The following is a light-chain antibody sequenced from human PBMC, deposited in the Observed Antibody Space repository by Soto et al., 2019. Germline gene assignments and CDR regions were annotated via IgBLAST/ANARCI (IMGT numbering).Light chain of an antibody. CDR2: DVN. Sequence: QSALTQPASVSGSPGQSITISCTGTSSDIGAYNFVSWYQQHPGKAPKLMLYDVNIRPSGVSNSFSGSKSGNTAYLTISGLQAEDEADYYCTSWTTSTTMIFGGGTKLTVL. V-gene: IGLV2-14*03. J-gene: IGLJ2*01. CDR3: TSWTTSTTMI. CDR1: SSDIGAYNF.